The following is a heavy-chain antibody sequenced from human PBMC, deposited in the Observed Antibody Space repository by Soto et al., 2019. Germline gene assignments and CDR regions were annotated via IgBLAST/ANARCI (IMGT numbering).Heavy chain of an antibody. CDR2: ISGSGGST. CDR1: GFTFSSYS. Sequence: PGGSLRLSCAASGFTFSSYSMNWVRQAPGKGLEWVSLISGSGGSTHYADSVEGRFTISRDNSKNTLYLEMDSLRAEDTAVYYCAKVVKYDVLTGYYKGPDYYGMDVWGQGTTVTVSS. J-gene: IGHJ6*02. D-gene: IGHD3-9*01. V-gene: IGHV3-23*01. CDR3: AKVVKYDVLTGYYKGPDYYGMDV.